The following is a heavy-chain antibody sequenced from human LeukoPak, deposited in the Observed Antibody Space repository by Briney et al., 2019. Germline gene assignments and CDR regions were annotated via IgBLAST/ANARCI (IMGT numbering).Heavy chain of an antibody. V-gene: IGHV1-69*13. Sequence: GASVKVSCKASGGTFSSYAISWVRQAPGQGLEWMGGIIPIFGTANYAQKFQGRVTITADESTSTAYMELSSLRSDDTAVYYCAREGYSGYDVASRHMDVWGKGTTVTISS. D-gene: IGHD5-12*01. CDR3: AREGYSGYDVASRHMDV. J-gene: IGHJ6*03. CDR2: IIPIFGTA. CDR1: GGTFSSYA.